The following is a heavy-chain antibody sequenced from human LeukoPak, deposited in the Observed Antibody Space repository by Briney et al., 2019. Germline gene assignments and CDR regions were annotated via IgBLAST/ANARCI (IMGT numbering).Heavy chain of an antibody. J-gene: IGHJ4*02. CDR3: ARGITGAYWRFDY. CDR2: INPNSGGT. D-gene: IGHD1-26*01. V-gene: IGHV1-2*02. Sequence: ASVKVSCKASGYTFIDYYMHWVRQAPGQGLEWMGWINPNSGGTNYAQKFQGRVTMTRDTSISTAYMELSRLRSDDTAVNYCARGITGAYWRFDYWGQGTLVTVSS. CDR1: GYTFIDYY.